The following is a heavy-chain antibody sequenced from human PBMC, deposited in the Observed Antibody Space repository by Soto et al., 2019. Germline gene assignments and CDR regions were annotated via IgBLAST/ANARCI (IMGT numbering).Heavy chain of an antibody. J-gene: IGHJ6*03. V-gene: IGHV4-59*01. CDR2: IYYSGST. Sequence: SETXSLTCTVSGGSISSYYWSWIRQPPGKGLEWIGYIYYSGSTNYNPSLKSRVTISVDTSKNQFSLKLSSVTAADTAVYYCARGYDFVYYMDVWGKGTTVTVSS. CDR3: ARGYDFVYYMDV. D-gene: IGHD3-3*01. CDR1: GGSISSYY.